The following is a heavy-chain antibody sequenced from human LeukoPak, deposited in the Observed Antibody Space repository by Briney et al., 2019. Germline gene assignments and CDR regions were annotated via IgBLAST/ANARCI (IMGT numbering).Heavy chain of an antibody. J-gene: IGHJ4*02. CDR2: ISGNGGST. CDR3: AKAGDSSGWYFDY. D-gene: IGHD6-19*01. CDR1: GFTFANYA. Sequence: GGSLRLSCAASGFTFANYAMNWVRQAPEKGLEWISGISGNGGSTYYADSVKGRFTISRDNSRNTLYLQMNSLRAEDTAIYYCAKAGDSSGWYFDYWGQGTLVTVSS. V-gene: IGHV3-23*01.